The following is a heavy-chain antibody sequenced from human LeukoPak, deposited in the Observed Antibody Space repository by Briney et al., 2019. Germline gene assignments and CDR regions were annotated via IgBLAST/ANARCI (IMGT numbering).Heavy chain of an antibody. D-gene: IGHD6-6*01. Sequence: PGGSLRLSCAASGFTFSSYGMHWVRQAPGKGLEWVAVIWYDGSNKYYADSVKGRFTISRDNSKNTLYLQMNSLRAEDTAVYYCARDHSSSSPYYYYYGMDVWGQGTTVTVSS. CDR1: GFTFSSYG. V-gene: IGHV3-33*01. CDR3: ARDHSSSSPYYYYYGMDV. CDR2: IWYDGSNK. J-gene: IGHJ6*02.